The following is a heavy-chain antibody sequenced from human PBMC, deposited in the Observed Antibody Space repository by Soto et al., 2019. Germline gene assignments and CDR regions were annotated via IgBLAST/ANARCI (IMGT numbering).Heavy chain of an antibody. V-gene: IGHV4-59*01. D-gene: IGHD3-22*01. CDR1: GVSISSYY. J-gene: IGHJ4*02. CDR3: AREYDSSGYSLSFFDY. CDR2: IYYSGST. Sequence: SETLSLTCTVSGVSISSYYWSLIRQPPGKGLEWIGYIYYSGSTNYNPSLKSRVTISVDTSKNQFSLKLSSVTAADTAVYYCAREYDSSGYSLSFFDYWGQGTLVTVSS.